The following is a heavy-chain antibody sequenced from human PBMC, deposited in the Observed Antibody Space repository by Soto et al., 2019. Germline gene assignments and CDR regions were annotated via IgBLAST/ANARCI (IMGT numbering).Heavy chain of an antibody. CDR2: ISGSGGST. CDR3: AKEDTQAGGAVAGRTGLGY. CDR1: GFTFSSYA. D-gene: IGHD6-19*01. J-gene: IGHJ4*02. Sequence: EVQLLESGGGLVQPGGSLRLSCAASGFTFSSYAMSWVRQAPGKGLEWVSAISGSGGSTYYADSVKGRFTISRDNSKNTLYLQMNSRRAEDTAVYYCAKEDTQAGGAVAGRTGLGYWGQGTLVTVSS. V-gene: IGHV3-23*01.